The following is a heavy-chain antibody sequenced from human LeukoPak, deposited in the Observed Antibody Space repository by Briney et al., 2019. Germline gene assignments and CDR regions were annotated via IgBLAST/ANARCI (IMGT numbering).Heavy chain of an antibody. V-gene: IGHV3-7*04. CDR1: GFIFDSFW. Sequence: PGGSLRLSCAASGFIFDSFWMTWVRQALGKGLEWVANINQDGSAKFFVDSVKGRFTISRDNAQNSVFLQLNSLTAEDTAVYYCARDSATSDFDYWGQGTLVTVSS. J-gene: IGHJ4*02. D-gene: IGHD3-10*01. CDR2: INQDGSAK. CDR3: ARDSATSDFDY.